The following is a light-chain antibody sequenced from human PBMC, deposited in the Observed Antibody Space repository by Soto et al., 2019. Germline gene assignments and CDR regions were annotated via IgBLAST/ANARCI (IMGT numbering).Light chain of an antibody. V-gene: IGKV3-20*01. Sequence: VMTQSPATLSVSPGERATLYCRASRSVASNYLAWYQQKPGQAPRLLMYGISSRATGVPDRFSGSGSGTDLTLTISRLEPEDFAVYYCQQYTDWPLTFGQGTKVDIK. CDR2: GIS. CDR3: QQYTDWPLT. J-gene: IGKJ1*01. CDR1: RSVASNY.